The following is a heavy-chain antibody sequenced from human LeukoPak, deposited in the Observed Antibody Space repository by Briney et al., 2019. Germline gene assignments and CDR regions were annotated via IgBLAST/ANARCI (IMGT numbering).Heavy chain of an antibody. CDR2: IWYDGSNN. V-gene: IGHV3-33*01. CDR3: ARALRPFDY. J-gene: IGHJ4*02. Sequence: PGRSLRLSCAASGFTFSSYAMHWVRQAPGKGLEWVAVIWYDGSNNYYADSVKGRFTMSRDSSKNTVYLQMNSLRAEDTAVYYCARALRPFDYWGQGTLVTVSS. CDR1: GFTFSSYA. D-gene: IGHD5-12*01.